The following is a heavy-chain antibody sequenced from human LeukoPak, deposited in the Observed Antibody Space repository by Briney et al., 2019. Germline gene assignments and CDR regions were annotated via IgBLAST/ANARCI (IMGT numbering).Heavy chain of an antibody. J-gene: IGHJ5*02. D-gene: IGHD5-18*01. V-gene: IGHV1-46*01. CDR1: GYTFTGYY. Sequence: ASVKVSCKASGYTFTGYYMHWVRQAPGQGLEWMGIINPSGGSTSYAQKFQGRVTMTRDMSTSTVYMELSSLRSEDTAVYYCARGGKTWIQLWSVDNWFDPWGQGTLVTVSS. CDR3: ARGGKTWIQLWSVDNWFDP. CDR2: INPSGGST.